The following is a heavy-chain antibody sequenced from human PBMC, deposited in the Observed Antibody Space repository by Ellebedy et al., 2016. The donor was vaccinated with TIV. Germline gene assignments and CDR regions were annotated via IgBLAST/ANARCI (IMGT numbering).Heavy chain of an antibody. V-gene: IGHV4-31*03. J-gene: IGHJ6*02. D-gene: IGHD3-10*01. CDR3: ARDQVVRGGYHGMDV. CDR1: GGSVSDGSTSTTDYY. Sequence: SETLSLXXTVSGGSVSDGSTSTTDYYWSWIRQHPGKGLEWIGYIYHSGTTYYNPSLKSRVSISVDTSTNQVSLRLRSVTVADTAVYYCARDQVVRGGYHGMDVWGQGTTVTVSS. CDR2: IYHSGTT.